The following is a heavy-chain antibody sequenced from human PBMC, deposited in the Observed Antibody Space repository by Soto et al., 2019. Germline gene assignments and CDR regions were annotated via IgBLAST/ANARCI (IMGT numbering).Heavy chain of an antibody. CDR2: ISYDGGER. D-gene: IGHD2-21*02. J-gene: IGHJ4*02. V-gene: IGHV3-30*03. Sequence: QVQLVESGGGVVQSGGSLRLSCGGSGFIFSRYGMHWVRQAPGKGLEWVTGISYDGGERFYADSVKGLFPISRDNSKNRRNLPMSSLRPEDTAVYYCARYLPLDCRGDCNFDFWGQGALGTVSS. CDR3: ARYLPLDCRGDCNFDF. CDR1: GFIFSRYG.